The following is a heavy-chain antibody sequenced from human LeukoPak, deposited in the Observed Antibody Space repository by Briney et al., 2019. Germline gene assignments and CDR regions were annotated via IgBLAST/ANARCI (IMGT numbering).Heavy chain of an antibody. CDR1: GFTVSSNY. D-gene: IGHD6-19*01. Sequence: GGSLRLSCAASGFTVSSNYMSWVRQARGKGVEGVSVIYSGGSTYYADSVKGRFTISRDNSKNTLYLQMNSLRAEDTAVYYCARDSSSGWYRYFDYWGQGTLVTVSS. J-gene: IGHJ4*02. V-gene: IGHV3-66*01. CDR3: ARDSSSGWYRYFDY. CDR2: IYSGGST.